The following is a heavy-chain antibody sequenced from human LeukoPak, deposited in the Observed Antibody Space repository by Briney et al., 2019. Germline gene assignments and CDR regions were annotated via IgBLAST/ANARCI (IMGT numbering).Heavy chain of an antibody. J-gene: IGHJ4*02. CDR3: AKDPAGSGTHDRYFDY. Sequence: GGSLRLSCAASGFTFSSYAMSWVRQAPGKGLEWVSAISGSGGSTYYADSVKGRFTISRDNSKNMLYLQMNSLRAEDTAVYYCAKDPAGSGTHDRYFDYWGQGTLVTVSS. D-gene: IGHD3-10*01. CDR1: GFTFSSYA. CDR2: ISGSGGST. V-gene: IGHV3-23*01.